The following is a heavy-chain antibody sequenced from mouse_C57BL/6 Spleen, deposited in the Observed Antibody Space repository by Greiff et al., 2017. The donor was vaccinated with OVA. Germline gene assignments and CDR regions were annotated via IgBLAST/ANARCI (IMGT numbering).Heavy chain of an antibody. CDR2: INPSTGGT. Sequence: VQLQPSGPELVKPGASVKISCKASGYSFTGYYMNWVKQSPEKSLEWIGEINPSTGGTTYNQKFKAKATLTVDKSSSPAYMQLKSLTSEDSAVYYCARHGGAWFAYWGQGTLVTVSA. CDR1: GYSFTGYY. CDR3: ARHGGAWFAY. V-gene: IGHV1-42*01. J-gene: IGHJ3*01.